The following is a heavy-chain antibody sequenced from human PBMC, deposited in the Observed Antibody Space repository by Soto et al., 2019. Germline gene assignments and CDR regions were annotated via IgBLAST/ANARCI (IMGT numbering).Heavy chain of an antibody. D-gene: IGHD2-2*01. CDR2: ISSSSSYI. J-gene: IGHJ6*02. V-gene: IGHV3-21*01. CDR1: GFTFSSYS. CDR3: ARDLIVVVPAAKYYYGMDV. Sequence: PGGSLRLSCAASGFTFSSYSMNWVRQAPGKGLEWVSSISSSSSYIYYADSVKGRFTISRDNAKNSLYLQMNSLRAEDTAVYYCARDLIVVVPAAKYYYGMDVWGQGTTVTVSS.